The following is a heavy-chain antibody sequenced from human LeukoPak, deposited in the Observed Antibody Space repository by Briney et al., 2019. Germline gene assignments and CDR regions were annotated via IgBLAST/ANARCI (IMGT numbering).Heavy chain of an antibody. Sequence: ASVKVSCKASGGTFSSYAISWVRQAPGQGLEWMGGIIPIFGTANYAQKFQGRVTITADESTSTAYMELSSLRSEDTAVYYCARDPPPGPTSDEYYDWLVFDWGQGTLVTVSS. V-gene: IGHV1-69*13. CDR2: IIPIFGTA. D-gene: IGHD3-9*01. CDR1: GGTFSSYA. CDR3: ARDPPPGPTSDEYYDWLVFD. J-gene: IGHJ4*02.